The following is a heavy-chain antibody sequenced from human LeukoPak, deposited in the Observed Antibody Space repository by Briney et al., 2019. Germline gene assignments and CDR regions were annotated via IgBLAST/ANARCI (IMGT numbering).Heavy chain of an antibody. J-gene: IGHJ5*02. Sequence: PSETLSLTCAVSGGSITQTNYWTWVRQPPGKGLEWIGEVNLQGGTNYNPSLLRRVAISVDTSANHVSLQMTSVTAADTAVYYCARDVSGWYYYFDPWGQGTLVTVSS. V-gene: IGHV4-4*02. CDR2: VNLQGGT. CDR1: GGSITQTNY. D-gene: IGHD6-19*01. CDR3: ARDVSGWYYYFDP.